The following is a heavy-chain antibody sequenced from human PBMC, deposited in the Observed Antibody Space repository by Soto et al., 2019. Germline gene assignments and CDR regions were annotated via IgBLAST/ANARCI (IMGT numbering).Heavy chain of an antibody. CDR2: IWYDGSNK. CDR3: AKRSVVVVPRGHAFDI. Sequence: GGSLRLSCAASGFTFSSYGMHWVRQAPGKGLEWVAVIWYDGSNKYYADSVKGRFTISRDNSKNTLYLQMNSLRAEDTAVYYCAKRSVVVVPRGHAFDIWGQGTMVTVSS. CDR1: GFTFSSYG. D-gene: IGHD3-22*01. J-gene: IGHJ3*02. V-gene: IGHV3-33*06.